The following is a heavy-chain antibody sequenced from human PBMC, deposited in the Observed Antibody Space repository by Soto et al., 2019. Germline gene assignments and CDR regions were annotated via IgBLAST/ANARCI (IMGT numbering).Heavy chain of an antibody. D-gene: IGHD2-15*01. Sequence: SETLSLTCAVYGGSFSGYYWSWIRQPPGKGLEWIGEINHSGSTNYNPSLKSRVTISVDTSKNQFSLKLSSVTAADTAVYYCARDASSGGSCLERPGSGDCYYPPASGNGNFDYWGQGTLVTVSS. J-gene: IGHJ4*02. CDR1: GGSFSGYY. CDR2: INHSGST. CDR3: ARDASSGGSCLERPGSGDCYYPPASGNGNFDY. V-gene: IGHV4-34*01.